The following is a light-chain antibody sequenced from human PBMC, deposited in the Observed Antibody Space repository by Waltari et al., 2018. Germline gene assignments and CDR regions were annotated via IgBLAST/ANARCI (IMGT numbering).Light chain of an antibody. J-gene: IGLJ2*01. CDR2: DVS. CDR1: SSDVGGYNY. V-gene: IGLV2-11*01. CDR3: CSYAGSYTLEV. Sequence: QSALTQPRSVSGSPGQSVTISCTGTSSDVGGYNYVSWYQQHPGKAPKLMIYDVSKRPSGFPDRFSGSKSAKPASLTISGLQAEDEADYYCCSYAGSYTLEVFGGGTKLTVL.